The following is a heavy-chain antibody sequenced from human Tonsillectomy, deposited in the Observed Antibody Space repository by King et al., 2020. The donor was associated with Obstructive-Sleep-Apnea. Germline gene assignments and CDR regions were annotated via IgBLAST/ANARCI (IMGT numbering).Heavy chain of an antibody. Sequence: VQLVESGGGLVQPGGSLRLSCAASGFTFSNFAMNWVRQAPGKGPEWVSSITGSGASTYYADSGKGRFTISRDNFKDALDLLMSSLRGEDTAVYYCAKSLGGFPYYYGMDVWGQGTTVTVSS. CDR3: AKSLGGFPYYYGMDV. CDR1: GFTFSNFA. CDR2: ITGSGAST. V-gene: IGHV3-23*04. J-gene: IGHJ6*02.